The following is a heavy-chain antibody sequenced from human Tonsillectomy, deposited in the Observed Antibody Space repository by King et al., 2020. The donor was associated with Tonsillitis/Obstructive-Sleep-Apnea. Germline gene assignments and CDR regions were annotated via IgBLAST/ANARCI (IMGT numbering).Heavy chain of an antibody. J-gene: IGHJ4*02. D-gene: IGHD3-3*02. CDR2: LSSSGSTI. Sequence: QVQLVESGGGLVKPGGSLRLSCAASGFTFSDYYMSWIRQAPGKGLEWVSFLSSSGSTIYHADSVKGRFTISRDNAKNSLYLQMNSLRAEDTAVYYCAKLFWSGYYLPDYWGQGTLVTVSS. V-gene: IGHV3-11*01. CDR3: AKLFWSGYYLPDY. CDR1: GFTFSDYY.